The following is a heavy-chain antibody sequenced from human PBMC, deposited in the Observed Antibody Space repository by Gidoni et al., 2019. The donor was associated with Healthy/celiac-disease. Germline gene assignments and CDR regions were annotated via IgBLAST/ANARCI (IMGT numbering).Heavy chain of an antibody. D-gene: IGHD3-3*01. Sequence: RQPPGKGLEWIGYIYYSGSTYYNPSLKSRVTISVDTSKNQFSLKLSSVTAADTAVYYCAGGGPYYDFWSGLHLRKGWFDPWGQGTLVTVSS. J-gene: IGHJ5*02. V-gene: IGHV4-30-4*01. CDR2: IYYSGST. CDR3: AGGGPYYDFWSGLHLRKGWFDP.